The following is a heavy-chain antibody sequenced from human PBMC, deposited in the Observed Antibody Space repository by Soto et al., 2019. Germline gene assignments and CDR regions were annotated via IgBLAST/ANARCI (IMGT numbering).Heavy chain of an antibody. D-gene: IGHD3-10*01. J-gene: IGHJ4*02. CDR3: ARDSGTVGYDDS. Sequence: QVQLVQSGAEVKKPGSSVKVSCKASGGTFSTYTINWVRQAPGQGLEWMGRIIPLLDVTNNAQRFPGRVTITADKSTSTVYMELTSLTSQDTAVYYCARDSGTVGYDDSWGQGTLVTVSS. CDR2: IIPLLDVT. V-gene: IGHV1-69*08. CDR1: GGTFSTYT.